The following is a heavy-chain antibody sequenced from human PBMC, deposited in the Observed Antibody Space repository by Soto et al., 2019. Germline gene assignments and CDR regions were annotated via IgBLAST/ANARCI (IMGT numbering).Heavy chain of an antibody. CDR2: IYYSGST. V-gene: IGHV4-31*03. J-gene: IGHJ4*02. Sequence: PSETLSLTCTFSVVSISSGGYYCNWIRQLPWKGLEWIGYIYYSGSTYYNPSLKSRVTILVDTSKSQFSLDVTSVTAADTAVYYCAPFDRREVPFDYWGQGTQVTVSS. CDR3: APFDRREVPFDY. CDR1: VVSISSGGYY.